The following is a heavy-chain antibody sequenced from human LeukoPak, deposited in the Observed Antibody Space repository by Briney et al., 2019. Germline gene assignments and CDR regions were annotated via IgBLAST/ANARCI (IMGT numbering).Heavy chain of an antibody. CDR3: VRFSQFDLAFDY. CDR2: IHYTGIT. J-gene: IGHJ4*02. V-gene: IGHV4-39*07. CDR1: GGSVNCSSCF. Sequence: SETLSLTCQVSGGSVNCSSCFWGWIRQPPGKGLEWLGSIHYTGITNGNPSLKSRVTTSVDTSQNHFSLRLKSVTAADTAVYYRVRFSQFDLAFDYWGQGTLVSVSS. D-gene: IGHD5-24*01.